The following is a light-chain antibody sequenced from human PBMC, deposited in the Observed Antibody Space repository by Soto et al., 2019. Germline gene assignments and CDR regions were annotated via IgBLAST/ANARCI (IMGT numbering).Light chain of an antibody. V-gene: IGKV1-5*01. CDR3: QHSYSTPYT. Sequence: DIQMTQSPSTLSASVGDRVTITCRASQSISDWLAWFQQKPGKAPKVLIYDASTLESGVPSRFSGGGSGTYFPLTISSLHPEDFATYYCQHSYSTPYTFGQGTKLEIK. CDR1: QSISDW. J-gene: IGKJ2*01. CDR2: DAS.